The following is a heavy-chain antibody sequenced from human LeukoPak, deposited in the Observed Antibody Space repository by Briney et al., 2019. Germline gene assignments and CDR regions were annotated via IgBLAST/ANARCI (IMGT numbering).Heavy chain of an antibody. CDR1: GFTFSSYA. CDR2: ISGSGGNT. V-gene: IGHV3-23*01. D-gene: IGHD2-2*01. CDR3: AKSRTCSSTTCYAEIDY. Sequence: GGSLRLSCAASGFTFSSYAMSWVRQAPGKGLEWVSAISGSGGNTFYADSVKGRFTISRDNSKNTVYLQMNSLRAEDTAVYYCAKSRTCSSTTCYAEIDYWGQGTLVTVSS. J-gene: IGHJ4*02.